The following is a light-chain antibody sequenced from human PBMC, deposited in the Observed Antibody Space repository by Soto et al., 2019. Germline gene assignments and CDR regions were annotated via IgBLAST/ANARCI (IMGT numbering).Light chain of an antibody. V-gene: IGKV3-15*01. CDR2: GAS. CDR1: QSVSSN. Sequence: EIVMTQSPATLSVSPGERATLSCRASQSVSSNLDWYQQKPGQAPRLLIYGASTRATCIPARFSGSGSGTEFTLTISSLQSEDFAVYYCHQYNNWPPWTFGQGTKVEIK. J-gene: IGKJ1*01. CDR3: HQYNNWPPWT.